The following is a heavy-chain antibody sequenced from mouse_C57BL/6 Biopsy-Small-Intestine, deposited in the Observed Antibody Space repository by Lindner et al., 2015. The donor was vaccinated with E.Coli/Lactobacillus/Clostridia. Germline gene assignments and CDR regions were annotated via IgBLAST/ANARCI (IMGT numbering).Heavy chain of an antibody. CDR3: ARVTEMATNFDY. CDR2: IIPILGIA. D-gene: IGHD2-3*01. CDR1: GGTFSSYA. Sequence: SVKVSCKASGGTFSSYAISWVRQAPGQGLEWMGGIIPILGIANYAQKFQGRVTITADKSTSTAYMGLSSLRSEDTAVYYCARVTEMATNFDYWGQGTLVTVSS. J-gene: IGHJ4*01. V-gene: IGHV1-81*01.